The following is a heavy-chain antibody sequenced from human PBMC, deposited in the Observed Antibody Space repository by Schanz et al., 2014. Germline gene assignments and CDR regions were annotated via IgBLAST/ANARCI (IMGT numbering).Heavy chain of an antibody. CDR1: GFTFSSYA. CDR2: MYINSGST. Sequence: EVQLVESGGGLLQPGGSLRLSCAASGFTFSSYAMSWVRQAPGKGLEWISSMYINSGSTQYADSVKGRFIISRDSSKNTLFLQMNSLRAEDTAVYFCARDGGRDGYNLAFDVWGQGTLVTVSS. V-gene: IGHV3-23*04. CDR3: ARDGGRDGYNLAFDV. D-gene: IGHD5-12*01. J-gene: IGHJ3*01.